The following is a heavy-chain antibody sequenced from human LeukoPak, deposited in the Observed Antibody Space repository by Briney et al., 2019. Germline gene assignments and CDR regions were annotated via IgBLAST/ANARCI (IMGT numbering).Heavy chain of an antibody. CDR3: TTAVIRGLNAFDI. V-gene: IGHV3-66*01. Sequence: PGGSLRLSCAASGYTVSSNYMSWVRQAPGKGLEWVSVIYSGGSTYYADSVKGRFTISRDNSKNTLYLQMNSLRAEDTAVYYCTTAVIRGLNAFDIWGRGTMVTLSS. D-gene: IGHD3-10*01. CDR2: IYSGGST. J-gene: IGHJ3*02. CDR1: GYTVSSNY.